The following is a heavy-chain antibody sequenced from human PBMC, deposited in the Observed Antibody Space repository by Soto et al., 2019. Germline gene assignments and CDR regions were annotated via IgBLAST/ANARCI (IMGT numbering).Heavy chain of an antibody. Sequence: EVQLVESGGILVQPGGSLRLSCAASGFTFSSYSMTWVRQAPGKGLEWIAYISKSGRPIYYSDSVKGRFTISRDNAKNSLYLQMNTLRAEDTAVYYCAREGGPRSYWGQGTLVTVSS. CDR3: AREGGPRSY. CDR2: ISKSGRPI. V-gene: IGHV3-48*01. D-gene: IGHD2-15*01. J-gene: IGHJ4*02. CDR1: GFTFSSYS.